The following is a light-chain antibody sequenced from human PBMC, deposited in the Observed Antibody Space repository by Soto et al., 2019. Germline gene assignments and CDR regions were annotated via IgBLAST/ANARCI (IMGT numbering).Light chain of an antibody. CDR1: SSNIGAGHD. CDR2: GNN. V-gene: IGLV1-40*01. J-gene: IGLJ1*01. Sequence: QSVLTQPPSVSGAPGQRVTICCTGSSSNIGAGHDVHWYQQFPGTAPQLLIFGNNNRPSGVPDRFSGSKSGTSASLAITGLQAEDEADFYCQSYDSSLSAYVFGTGTKVTVL. CDR3: QSYDSSLSAYV.